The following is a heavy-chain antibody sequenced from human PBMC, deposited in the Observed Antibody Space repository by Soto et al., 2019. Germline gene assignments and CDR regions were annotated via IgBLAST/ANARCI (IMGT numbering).Heavy chain of an antibody. Sequence: PLEIRSLAYTVAGGSISSSSYYWGWIRQPPGKGLEWIGSIYYSGSTYYNPSLKSRVTISVDTSKNQFSLKLSSVTAADTAVYYCASASYDFWSGSSNWFDPWCQGTLVTVS. CDR2: IYYSGST. J-gene: IGHJ5*02. CDR1: GGSISSSSYY. CDR3: ASASYDFWSGSSNWFDP. D-gene: IGHD3-3*01. V-gene: IGHV4-39*01.